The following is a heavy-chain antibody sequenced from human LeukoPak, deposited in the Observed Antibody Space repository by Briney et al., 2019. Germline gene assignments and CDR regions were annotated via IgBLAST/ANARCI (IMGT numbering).Heavy chain of an antibody. CDR1: GGSISSYY. Sequence: SETLSLTCTDSGGSISSYYWSWIRQPPGKGLEWIGYIYYSGSTNYNPSLKSRVTISVDTSKNQFSLKLSSVTAADTAVYYCARLARTTGTPGFDYWGQGTLVTVSS. CDR2: IYYSGST. CDR3: ARLARTTGTPGFDY. V-gene: IGHV4-59*08. J-gene: IGHJ4*02. D-gene: IGHD1-1*01.